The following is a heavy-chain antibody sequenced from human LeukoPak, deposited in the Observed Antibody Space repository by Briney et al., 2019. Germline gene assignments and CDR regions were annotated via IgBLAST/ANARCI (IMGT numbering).Heavy chain of an antibody. J-gene: IGHJ5*02. CDR3: ARGRGSGHEENWFDP. D-gene: IGHD5-12*01. Sequence: ASVKVSCKASGYTFTTYDINWVRQATGQGLEWMGWMNPNSGNTGYTQKFQGRVTMTRNTSISTAYMELSSLRSEDTAVYYRARGRGSGHEENWFDPWGQGTLVTVSS. CDR1: GYTFTTYD. V-gene: IGHV1-8*01. CDR2: MNPNSGNT.